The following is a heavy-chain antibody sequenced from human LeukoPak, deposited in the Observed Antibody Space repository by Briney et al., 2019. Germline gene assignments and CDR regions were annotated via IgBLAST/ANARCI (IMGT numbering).Heavy chain of an antibody. CDR3: AREISGYSGYGYYYGMDV. Sequence: VKVSCKASGYTFTGYYMHWVRQAPGQGLEWMGWINPNSGGTNYAQNFQGRVTMTRDTSISTAYMELSRLRSDDTAVYYCAREISGYSGYGYYYGMDVWGQGTTVTVSS. CDR1: GYTFTGYY. V-gene: IGHV1-2*02. J-gene: IGHJ6*02. D-gene: IGHD5-12*01. CDR2: INPNSGGT.